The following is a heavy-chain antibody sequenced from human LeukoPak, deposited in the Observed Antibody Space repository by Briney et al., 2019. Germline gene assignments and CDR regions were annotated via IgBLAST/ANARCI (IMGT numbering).Heavy chain of an antibody. CDR2: IHYSGST. Sequence: SGTLSLTCAVSGGTISSYYWNWIRQPPGKGLEWIGYIHYSGSTKYNPSLKSRVTISVDTSRNQFSLKLSSVTAADTAVYYCARWYSSGWAFDYWGQGTLVTVSS. J-gene: IGHJ4*02. CDR3: ARWYSSGWAFDY. D-gene: IGHD6-19*01. CDR1: GGTISSYY. V-gene: IGHV4-59*08.